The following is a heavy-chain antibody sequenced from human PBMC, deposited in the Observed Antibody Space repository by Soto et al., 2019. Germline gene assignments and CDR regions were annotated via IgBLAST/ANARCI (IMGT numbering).Heavy chain of an antibody. CDR2: INSDGSST. CDR1: GFTFSSYW. J-gene: IGHJ4*02. CDR3: AKRAAGTSFDY. Sequence: GGSLRLSCAASGFTFSSYWMYWVRQAPGKGLVWVSRINSDGSSTSYADSVKGRFTISRDNSKNTLYLQMNSLRAEDTAVYYCAKRAAGTSFDYWGQGTLVTVSS. D-gene: IGHD6-13*01. V-gene: IGHV3-74*01.